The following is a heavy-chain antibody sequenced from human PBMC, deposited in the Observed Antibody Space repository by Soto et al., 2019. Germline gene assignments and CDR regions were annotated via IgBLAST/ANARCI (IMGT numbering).Heavy chain of an antibody. CDR2: IWSDGSNK. J-gene: IGHJ4*02. D-gene: IGHD3-3*01. CDR1: GFTFSSYG. CDR3: VREFWSGPFDY. Sequence: QVQLEESGGGVVQPGRSLRLSCAASGFTFSSYGMHWVRQAPGKGLEWVAVIWSDGSNKYYADSVKGRFTISRDNSKNTLYLQMNSLRADDTAVYYCVREFWSGPFDYWGRGTLVTVSS. V-gene: IGHV3-33*01.